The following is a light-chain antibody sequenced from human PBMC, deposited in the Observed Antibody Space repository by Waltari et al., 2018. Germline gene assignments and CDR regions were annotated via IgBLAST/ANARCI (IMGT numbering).Light chain of an antibody. CDR3: GTWDTSLSGVV. J-gene: IGLJ2*01. Sequence: QSVLTQPPSVSAAPGQNVTISSSGRRPTTGNNYVSSDQRLPGTTPKLLIYDNDKRPSGIPDRFSGSKSGTSATLGIPGLQTGDEADYYCGTWDTSLSGVVFGGGTKLTVL. CDR2: DND. CDR1: RPTTGNNY. V-gene: IGLV1-51*01.